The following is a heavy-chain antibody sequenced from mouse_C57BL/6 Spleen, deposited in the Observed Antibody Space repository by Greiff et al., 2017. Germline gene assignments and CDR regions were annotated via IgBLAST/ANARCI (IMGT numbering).Heavy chain of an antibody. CDR1: GFTFSDYY. J-gene: IGHJ2*01. D-gene: IGHD2-10*02. CDR3: ARYGFDY. CDR2: ISNGGGST. V-gene: IGHV5-12*01. Sequence: EVKLMESGGGLVQPGGSLKLSCAASGFTFSDYYMYWVRQTPEKRLEWVAYISNGGGSTYYPDTVKGRFTISRDNAKNTLYLQMSRLKSEDTAMYYCARYGFDYGGQGTTRTVSS.